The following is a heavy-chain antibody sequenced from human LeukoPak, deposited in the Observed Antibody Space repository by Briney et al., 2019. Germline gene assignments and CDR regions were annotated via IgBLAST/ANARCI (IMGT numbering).Heavy chain of an antibody. V-gene: IGHV4-4*07. J-gene: IGHJ4*02. D-gene: IGHD2-15*01. Sequence: SETLSLTCTVSGDSISSYYWSWIRQPAGKGLEWIGRIYTSGSTNYNPSLTSRVTMSVDTSKNQFSLKLSSVTAADTAVYYGARAPIDVVTEDYFDYWGQGTRVTVSS. CDR1: GDSISSYY. CDR2: IYTSGST. CDR3: ARAPIDVVTEDYFDY.